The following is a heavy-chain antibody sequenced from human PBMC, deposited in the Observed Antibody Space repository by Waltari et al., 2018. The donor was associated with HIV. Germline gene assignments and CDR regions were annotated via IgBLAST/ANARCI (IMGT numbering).Heavy chain of an antibody. CDR1: VSTAIRTH. CDR2: IYSGGST. J-gene: IGHJ6*02. D-gene: IGHD2-21*02. V-gene: IGHV3-66*01. CDR3: ASIAYCGGDCYPRGMDV. Sequence: EVQLVESGGGLVQPGGSLRLSCPPSVSTAIRTHLRWVRQAPGKGLEWVSVIYSGGSTYYADSVKGRFTISRDNSKNTLYLQMNSLRAEDTAVYYCASIAYCGGDCYPRGMDVWGQGTTVTVSS.